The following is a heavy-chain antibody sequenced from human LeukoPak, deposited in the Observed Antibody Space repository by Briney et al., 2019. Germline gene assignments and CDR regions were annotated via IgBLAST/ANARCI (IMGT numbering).Heavy chain of an antibody. CDR3: AREAIFGVVDLAFDY. V-gene: IGHV3-30*03. J-gene: IGHJ4*02. CDR1: GFTFSSYG. CDR2: ISYDGSNK. Sequence: GGSLRLSCAASGFTFSSYGMHWVRQAPGKGLEWVAVISYDGSNKYYADSVKGRFTISRDNSKNTLYLQMNSLRAEDTAVYYCAREAIFGVVDLAFDYWGQGTLVTVSS. D-gene: IGHD3-3*01.